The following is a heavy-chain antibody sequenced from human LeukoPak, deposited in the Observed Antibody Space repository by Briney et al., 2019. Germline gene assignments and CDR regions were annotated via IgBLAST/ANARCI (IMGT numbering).Heavy chain of an antibody. CDR1: GGSISSSSYY. CDR3: ARHTSDSYGSGSYYFDY. V-gene: IGHV4-39*01. Sequence: SETLSLTCTVSGGSISSSSYYWGWIRQPPGKGLEWIGSIYYSGSTYYNPSLKSRVTISVDTSKNQFSLKLSSVTAADTAVYYCARHTSDSYGSGSYYFDYWGQGTLVTVSS. J-gene: IGHJ4*02. CDR2: IYYSGST. D-gene: IGHD3-10*01.